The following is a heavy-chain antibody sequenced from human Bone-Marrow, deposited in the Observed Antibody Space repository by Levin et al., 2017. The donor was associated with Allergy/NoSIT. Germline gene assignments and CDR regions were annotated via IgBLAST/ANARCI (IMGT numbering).Heavy chain of an antibody. J-gene: IGHJ5*02. CDR3: AKSPTLTGYYEWFDP. CDR2: INSDGSST. V-gene: IGHV3-74*01. Sequence: GGSLRLSCAASGFTFSNYWMHWVRQAPRKGLVWVSRINSDGSSTYYADFVKGRFTISRDNAKNTLYLQMDSLSAEDTAIYYCAKSPTLTGYYEWFDPWGQGTLVTVSS. CDR1: GFTFSNYW. D-gene: IGHD3-9*01.